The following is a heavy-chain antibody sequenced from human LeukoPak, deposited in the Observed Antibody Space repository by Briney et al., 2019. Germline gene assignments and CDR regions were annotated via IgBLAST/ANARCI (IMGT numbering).Heavy chain of an antibody. CDR3: ARGSSGYDRDAFDI. J-gene: IGHJ3*02. Sequence: SGGSLRLSCAASGFTVSSNYMSWVRQAPGKGLEWVSVIYSDGSTYYADSVKGRFTISRDNSKNTLYLQMNSLRAEDTAVYYCARGSSGYDRDAFDIWGQGTMVTVSS. D-gene: IGHD5-12*01. V-gene: IGHV3-53*01. CDR2: IYSDGST. CDR1: GFTVSSNY.